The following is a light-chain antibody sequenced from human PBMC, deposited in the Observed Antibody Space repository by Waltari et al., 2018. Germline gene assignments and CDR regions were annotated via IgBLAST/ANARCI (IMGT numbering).Light chain of an antibody. CDR3: AVWDDSLDGLV. J-gene: IGLJ2*01. Sequence: QSALTQPPSASGTPGQRVPISCSGSSSSIKTNPVNWYQHLPGTAPKLLIYSNNQRTSGVPGRFSGSKSGTSASLAISGPQSEDEGDYYCAVWDDSLDGLVFGGGTKLTVL. CDR2: SNN. CDR1: SSSIKTNP. V-gene: IGLV1-44*01.